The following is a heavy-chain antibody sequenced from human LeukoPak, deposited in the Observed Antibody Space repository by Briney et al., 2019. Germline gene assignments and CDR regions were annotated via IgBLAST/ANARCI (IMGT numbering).Heavy chain of an antibody. J-gene: IGHJ4*02. Sequence: GGSLRLSCAASGFTVSTYCMTGVRQAPGKGLECVSVIYSGGSTYYADSVKGRFTVSRDNSKNTLYLQLNSLRAEDTAMYYCARGLGYCTSTTCLLPFYYWGQETLVTVSS. D-gene: IGHD2-8*01. CDR3: ARGLGYCTSTTCLLPFYY. V-gene: IGHV3-53*01. CDR1: GFTVSTYC. CDR2: IYSGGST.